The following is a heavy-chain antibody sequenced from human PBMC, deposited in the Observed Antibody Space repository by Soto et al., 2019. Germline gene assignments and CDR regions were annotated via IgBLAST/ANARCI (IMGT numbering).Heavy chain of an antibody. J-gene: IGHJ3*02. Sequence: QVQLQESGPGLVKPSGTLSLTCTVSNASISSRKWWTWVRQTPGKGLEWIGEIYHSGSINHNPSLKSRVTMSVDKSNNQFSLKMTSVTDADTAVYYCASKFGELLADAFDIWGQGTVVTVSS. D-gene: IGHD3-10*01. CDR3: ASKFGELLADAFDI. V-gene: IGHV4-4*02. CDR2: IYHSGSI. CDR1: NASISSRKW.